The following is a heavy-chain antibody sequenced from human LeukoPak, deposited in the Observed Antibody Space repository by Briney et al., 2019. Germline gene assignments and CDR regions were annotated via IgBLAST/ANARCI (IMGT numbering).Heavy chain of an antibody. V-gene: IGHV3-30*18. J-gene: IGHJ4*02. CDR1: GFTFSSYG. CDR2: ISYDGSNK. Sequence: GGSLRLSCAASGFTFSSYGMHWVRQAPGKGLEWVAVISYDGSNKYYADSVEGRFTISRDNSKNTLYLQMNSLRAEDTAVYYCAKDLGSSGWPKGFDYWGQGTLVTVSS. CDR3: AKDLGSSGWPKGFDY. D-gene: IGHD6-19*01.